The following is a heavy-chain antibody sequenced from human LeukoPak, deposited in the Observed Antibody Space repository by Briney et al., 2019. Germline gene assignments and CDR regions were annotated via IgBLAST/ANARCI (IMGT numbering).Heavy chain of an antibody. V-gene: IGHV3-23*01. Sequence: QPGGSLRLSCAASRFTFSSYAMSWVRQAPGKGLEWVSTVSGSGGNTYYADSVKGRFTISRDNSKNTLYLQMNSLRGEDTALYYCAKSSLGFYYYYMDVWGKGATVTVSS. CDR2: VSGSGGNT. CDR1: RFTFSSYA. J-gene: IGHJ6*03. CDR3: AKSSLGFYYYYMDV.